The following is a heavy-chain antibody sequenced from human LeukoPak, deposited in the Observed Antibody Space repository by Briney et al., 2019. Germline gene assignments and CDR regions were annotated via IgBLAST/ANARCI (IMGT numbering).Heavy chain of an antibody. CDR3: ARGPRLRYTAIVY. Sequence: PSETLSLTCAAYGGSFSGYYWSWIRQPPGKGLEWIGEINHSGSTNYNPSLKSRVTISVDTSKNQFSLKLSSVTAADTAVYYCARGPRLRYTAIVYWGQGTLVTVSS. CDR2: INHSGST. V-gene: IGHV4-34*01. CDR1: GGSFSGYY. J-gene: IGHJ4*02. D-gene: IGHD5-18*01.